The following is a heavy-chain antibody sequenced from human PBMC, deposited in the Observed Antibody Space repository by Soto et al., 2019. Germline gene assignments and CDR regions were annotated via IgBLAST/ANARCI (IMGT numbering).Heavy chain of an antibody. CDR2: IKSKTDGGAA. Sequence: GGSLRLSCVASGFNLSHPWMTWVRQAAGKGLEWVGRIKSKTDGGAADYGAPVKGRATISRDDSKNTVYLQMNSLKTEDTAVYYCTTGIYYDILTGYHNVAYWGQGALVTVSS. CDR1: GFNLSHPW. D-gene: IGHD3-9*01. J-gene: IGHJ4*02. V-gene: IGHV3-15*01. CDR3: TTGIYYDILTGYHNVAY.